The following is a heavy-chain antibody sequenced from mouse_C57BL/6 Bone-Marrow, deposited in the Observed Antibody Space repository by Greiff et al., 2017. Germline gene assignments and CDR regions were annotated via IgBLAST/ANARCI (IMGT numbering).Heavy chain of an antibody. Sequence: VQLQQSGAELVRPGASVKLSCKASGYTFTDYYINWVKQRPGQGLEWIARIYPGSGNTYYNEKFKGKATLTAEKSSSTAYMQLSSLTSEDSAVYFCARSPYYYGSCWFAYWGQGTLVTVSA. CDR1: GYTFTDYY. J-gene: IGHJ3*01. D-gene: IGHD1-1*01. CDR3: ARSPYYYGSCWFAY. CDR2: IYPGSGNT. V-gene: IGHV1-76*01.